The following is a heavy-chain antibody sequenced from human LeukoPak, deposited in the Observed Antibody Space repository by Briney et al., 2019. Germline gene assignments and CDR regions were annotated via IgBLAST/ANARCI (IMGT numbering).Heavy chain of an antibody. J-gene: IGHJ6*02. V-gene: IGHV1-18*01. D-gene: IGHD5-18*01. CDR1: GYTFTSYG. Sequence: ASVKVSCKASGYTFTSYGISWVRQAPGQGLEWMGWISAYNGNTNYAQKLQGRVTMTRDTSTSTVYMELSSLRSEDTAVYYCARERGYSYGFPSRSYYYGMDVWGQGTTVTVSS. CDR3: ARERGYSYGFPSRSYYYGMDV. CDR2: ISAYNGNT.